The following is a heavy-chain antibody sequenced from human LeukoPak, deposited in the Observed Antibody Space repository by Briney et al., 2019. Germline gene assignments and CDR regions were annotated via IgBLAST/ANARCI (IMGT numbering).Heavy chain of an antibody. Sequence: GGSLRLSCAASGFTFSTYSMNWVRQAPGKGLEWISYISNSSNTIYYADSVKGRFTISRDNAKNSLYLQMNSLRAEDTAVYYCARDQGITMIEDWGQGTLVTVSS. CDR3: ARDQGITMIED. CDR2: ISNSSNTI. V-gene: IGHV3-48*04. D-gene: IGHD3-22*01. J-gene: IGHJ4*02. CDR1: GFTFSTYS.